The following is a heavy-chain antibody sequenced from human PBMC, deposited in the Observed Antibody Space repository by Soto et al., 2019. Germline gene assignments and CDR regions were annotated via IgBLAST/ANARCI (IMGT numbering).Heavy chain of an antibody. CDR1: GFTFSSYA. D-gene: IGHD3-3*01. CDR2: ISGSGGST. V-gene: IGHV3-23*01. J-gene: IGHJ4*02. Sequence: EVQLLESGGGLVQPGGSLRLSCAASGFTFSSYAMSWVRQAPGKGLEWVSAISGSGGSTYYADSVNGRFTISRDNSKNTLYLQMHSLRAEDTAVYYCATEGGYYDFWSGYYPPIDYWGQGTLVTVSS. CDR3: ATEGGYYDFWSGYYPPIDY.